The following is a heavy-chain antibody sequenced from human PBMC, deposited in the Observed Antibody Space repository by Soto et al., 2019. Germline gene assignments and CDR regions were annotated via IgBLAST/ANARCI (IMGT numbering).Heavy chain of an antibody. CDR3: ARRSGKLSGYILLGGFDY. V-gene: IGHV3-21*01. J-gene: IGHJ4*02. CDR2: ISSSSSYI. Sequence: GGSLRLSCAASGFTFSSYSMNWVRQAPGKGLEWVSSISSSSSYIYYADSVKGRFTISRDNAKNSLYLQMNSLRAEDTAVYYCARRSGKLSGYILLGGFDYWGQGTLVTVSS. CDR1: GFTFSSYS. D-gene: IGHD5-12*01.